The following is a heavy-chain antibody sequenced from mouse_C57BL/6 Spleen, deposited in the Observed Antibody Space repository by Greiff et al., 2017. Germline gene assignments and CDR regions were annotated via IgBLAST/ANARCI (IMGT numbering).Heavy chain of an antibody. Sequence: EVKLMESGGGLVKPGGSLKLSCAASGFTFSSYAMSWVRQTPEKRLEWVATISDGGSYTYYPDNVKGRFTISRDNAKNNLYLQMSHLKSEDTAMYYCARDRPYYSNSYAMDYWGQGTSVTVSS. J-gene: IGHJ4*01. CDR1: GFTFSSYA. D-gene: IGHD2-5*01. CDR3: ARDRPYYSNSYAMDY. V-gene: IGHV5-4*01. CDR2: ISDGGSYT.